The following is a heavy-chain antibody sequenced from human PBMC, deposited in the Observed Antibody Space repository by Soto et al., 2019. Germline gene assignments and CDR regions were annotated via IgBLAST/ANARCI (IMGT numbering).Heavy chain of an antibody. V-gene: IGHV4-39*01. CDR1: GGSISDTSHY. D-gene: IGHD4-17*01. CDR2: INYSGRT. J-gene: IGHJ4*02. Sequence: SETLSLSCSVSGGSISDTSHYWAWIRQPPGKGLEWIATINYSGRTYYNPSLRSRVTISVDTSRDQFSLNLNSVTAADTAVYYCARHFGNYGDWAFDFWGQGTLVTVS. CDR3: ARHFGNYGDWAFDF.